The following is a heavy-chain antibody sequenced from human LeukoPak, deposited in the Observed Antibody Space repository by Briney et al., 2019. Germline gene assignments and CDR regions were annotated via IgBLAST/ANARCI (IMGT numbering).Heavy chain of an antibody. V-gene: IGHV3-48*03. D-gene: IGHD6-13*01. CDR1: GFIFSSYE. Sequence: PGGSLRLSCAASGFIFSSYEMNWVRQAPGKGLEWASYISSSGTTIYYADSVKGRFTISRDNAKNSVFLQMNSLRAEDTAVYYCARKAVSSSWYPYFDYWGQGTLITVSS. CDR3: ARKAVSSSWYPYFDY. J-gene: IGHJ4*02. CDR2: ISSSGTTI.